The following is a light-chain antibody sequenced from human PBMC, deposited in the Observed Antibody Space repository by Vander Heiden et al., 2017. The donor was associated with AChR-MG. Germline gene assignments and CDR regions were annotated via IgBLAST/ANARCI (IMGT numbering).Light chain of an antibody. Sequence: EIVLTPSPGTLSLSPGERATLSCRASQSVSIGHLAWYQQKPGRAPKLLIYGVSSRATGVPDRFSGSGSGTDFTLTISRLEPEDFAVYICLQDETSPQAFGQGTKVEIK. J-gene: IGKJ1*01. CDR2: GVS. V-gene: IGKV3-20*01. CDR3: LQDETSPQA. CDR1: QSVSIGH.